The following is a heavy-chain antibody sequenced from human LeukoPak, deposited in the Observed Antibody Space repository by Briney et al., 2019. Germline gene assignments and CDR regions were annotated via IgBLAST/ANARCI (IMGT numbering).Heavy chain of an antibody. CDR3: ARTIDPWGFNYYYMDV. Sequence: ASVKVSCKTSGYTFNSYFMHWVRQAPGQGLEWMGILNPSGGDTIYAQKFQGRVTMTRDMSTSTVYMELSSLRSEDTAVYYCARTIDPWGFNYYYMDVWGKGTTVTVSS. V-gene: IGHV1-46*02. D-gene: IGHD1-26*01. CDR1: GYTFNSYF. J-gene: IGHJ6*03. CDR2: LNPSGGDT.